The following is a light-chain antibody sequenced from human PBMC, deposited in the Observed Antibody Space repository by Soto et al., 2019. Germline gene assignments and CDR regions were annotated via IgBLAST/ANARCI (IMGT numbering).Light chain of an antibody. Sequence: DIQLTQSPSSLSASVGDRITITCRASQSMSDSLNWYQQKPGKAPKLLIYAASSLQSGVPSRFSGSGSGTDFTLTISSLQPEDFATYYCQQSYSTPYTFGQGTKLEIK. CDR1: QSMSDS. V-gene: IGKV1-39*01. CDR3: QQSYSTPYT. J-gene: IGKJ2*01. CDR2: AAS.